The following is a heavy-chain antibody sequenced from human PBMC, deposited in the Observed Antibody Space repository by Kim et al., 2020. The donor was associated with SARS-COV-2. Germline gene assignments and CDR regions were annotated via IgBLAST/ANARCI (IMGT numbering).Heavy chain of an antibody. V-gene: IGHV1-69*13. J-gene: IGHJ6*02. CDR3: ARDLGPYCSSTSCYTTLYYYYGMDV. D-gene: IGHD2-2*02. Sequence: SVKVSCKASGGTFSSYAISWVRQAPGQGLEWMGGIIPIFGTANYAQKFQSRVTITADESTSTAYMELSSLRSEDTAVYYCARDLGPYCSSTSCYTTLYYYYGMDVWGQGTTVTVSS. CDR1: GGTFSSYA. CDR2: IIPIFGTA.